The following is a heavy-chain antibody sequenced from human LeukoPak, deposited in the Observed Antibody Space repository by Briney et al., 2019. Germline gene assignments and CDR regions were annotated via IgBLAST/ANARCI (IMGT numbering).Heavy chain of an antibody. V-gene: IGHV3-30*02. D-gene: IGHD3-22*01. Sequence: GGSLRLSCAASGFTFSNTWMSWVRQAPGKGLEWVAFIRYDGSNKYYADSVKGRFTISRDNSKNTLYLQMNSLRAEDTAVYYCANQLTYYYDSSGYYDADAFDIWGQGTMVTVSS. J-gene: IGHJ3*02. CDR1: GFTFSNTW. CDR3: ANQLTYYYDSSGYYDADAFDI. CDR2: IRYDGSNK.